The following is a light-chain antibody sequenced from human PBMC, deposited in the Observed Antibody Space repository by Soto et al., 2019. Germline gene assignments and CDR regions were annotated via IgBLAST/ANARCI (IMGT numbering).Light chain of an antibody. CDR3: SSFAGNNTLV. Sequence: QSALTQPPSASGSPGQSVTISCTGTSSDVGGYNYVSWYQQHPGKAPKLMISEVSKRPSGVPDRFSGSKSDNTASLTVSGLQAEDEDDYYCSSFAGNNTLVFGGGTKVTVL. CDR2: EVS. CDR1: SSDVGGYNY. V-gene: IGLV2-8*01. J-gene: IGLJ2*01.